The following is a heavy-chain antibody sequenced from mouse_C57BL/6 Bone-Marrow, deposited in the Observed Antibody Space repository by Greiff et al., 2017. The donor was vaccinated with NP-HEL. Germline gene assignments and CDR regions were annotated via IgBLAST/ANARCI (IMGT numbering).Heavy chain of an antibody. CDR1: GFTFSNYW. Sequence: EVKLQESGGGLVQPGGSMKLSCVASGFTFSNYWMNWVRQSQEKGLEWVAQIRLKSDNYATHYAESVKGRFTISRDDSKSSVYLQMNNLRAEDTGMYYCTAYYYGSTYWGQGTTLTVSS. D-gene: IGHD1-1*01. CDR2: IRLKSDNYAT. V-gene: IGHV6-3*01. CDR3: TAYYYGSTY. J-gene: IGHJ2*01.